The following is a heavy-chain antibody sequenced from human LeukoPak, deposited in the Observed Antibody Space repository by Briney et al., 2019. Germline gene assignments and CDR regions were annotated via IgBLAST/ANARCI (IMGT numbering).Heavy chain of an antibody. V-gene: IGHV4-61*02. J-gene: IGHJ4*02. CDR1: GGSISSASYY. CDR2: ISITGST. CDR3: ARGLNILTGYYGLDY. Sequence: SETLSLTCTVSGGSISSASYYWSWVRQPAGKGLEWIGRISITGSTNYSPSLKSRVTISVDTSNNQFSLNLNSVTAADTAVYHCARGLNILTGYYGLDYWGQGTLVTVSS. D-gene: IGHD3-9*01.